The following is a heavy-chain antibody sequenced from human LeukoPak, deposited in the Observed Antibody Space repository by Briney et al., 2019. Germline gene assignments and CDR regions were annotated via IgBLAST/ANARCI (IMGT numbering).Heavy chain of an antibody. D-gene: IGHD3-22*01. J-gene: IGHJ4*02. CDR3: AKGYYDSSGYYKYYFDY. V-gene: IGHV3-23*01. Sequence: GGSLRLSCAAAGFTFSSYAMSWVRQAPGKGLEWVSAISGSGGSTYYADSVKGRFTISRDNSKNTLYLQMNSLRAEDTAVYYCAKGYYDSSGYYKYYFDYWGQGTLVTVSS. CDR2: ISGSGGST. CDR1: GFTFSSYA.